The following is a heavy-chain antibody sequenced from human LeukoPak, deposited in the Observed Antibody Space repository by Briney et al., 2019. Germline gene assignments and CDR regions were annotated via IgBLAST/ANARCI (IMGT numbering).Heavy chain of an antibody. CDR2: INPNSGGT. V-gene: IGHV1-2*02. J-gene: IGHJ4*02. CDR3: ARTLYGGKRPNYFVY. CDR1: GYTFTVYY. D-gene: IGHD4-23*01. Sequence: GASVKVSCKASGYTFTVYYMHWVRQAPGQGLEWMGWINPNSGGTNYAQKLQGRVTMTRDTSISTAYMELSRLRSDDTAVYYCARTLYGGKRPNYFVYWGQGTLVTVSS.